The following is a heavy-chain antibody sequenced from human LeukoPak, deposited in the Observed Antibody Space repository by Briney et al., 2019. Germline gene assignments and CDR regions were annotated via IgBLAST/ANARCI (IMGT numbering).Heavy chain of an antibody. D-gene: IGHD4-23*01. CDR3: GKVGGNTNS. CDR2: IHNSRGT. J-gene: IGHJ4*02. CDR1: GASITSDIFY. V-gene: IGHV4-30-4*01. Sequence: TSETLSLTCTVSGASITSDIFYWSWIRQSPGKGLEWIGAIHNSRGTSYNPSLESRLTISVDPSENKFFLKMTSVTDADTATYYCGKVGGNTNSWGQGTLVTVSS.